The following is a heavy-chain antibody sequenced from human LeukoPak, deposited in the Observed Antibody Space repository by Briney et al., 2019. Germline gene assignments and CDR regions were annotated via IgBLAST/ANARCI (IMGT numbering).Heavy chain of an antibody. Sequence: GGSRRFSCAASGFTFSSYYMTWVRQSPGKGLEWVASIYGSGERTFYADSVKDRFILYRDNSRNTVYLEMNNLRVEDTAVYYCAKDIVPDSGWDLDYWGQGTLVTVSS. CDR2: IYGSGERT. J-gene: IGHJ4*02. CDR3: AKDIVPDSGWDLDY. D-gene: IGHD6-19*01. V-gene: IGHV3-23*01. CDR1: GFTFSSYY.